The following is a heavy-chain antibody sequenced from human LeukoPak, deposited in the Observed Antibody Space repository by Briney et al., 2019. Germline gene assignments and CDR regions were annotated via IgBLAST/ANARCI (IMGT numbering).Heavy chain of an antibody. CDR2: IYHSGST. D-gene: IGHD3-3*01. J-gene: IGHJ5*02. Sequence: SGTLSLTCAVSGGSISSSNWWSWVRQPPGKGLEWIGEIYHSGSTNYNPSLKSRVTISVDTSKNQFSLKLSSVTAADTAVYYCARGPYYDFWSGLPNWFDPWGQGTLVTVSS. CDR3: ARGPYYDFWSGLPNWFDP. CDR1: GGSISSSNW. V-gene: IGHV4-4*02.